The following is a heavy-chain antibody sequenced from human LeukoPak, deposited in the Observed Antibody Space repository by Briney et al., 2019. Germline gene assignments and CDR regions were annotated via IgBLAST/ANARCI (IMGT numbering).Heavy chain of an antibody. D-gene: IGHD2-15*01. CDR2: INHSGST. CDR1: GGSFSGYY. J-gene: IGHJ3*02. Sequence: SQTLSLTCTVYGGSFSGYYWSWIRQPPGKGLEWIGEINHSGSTNYNPSLKSRVTISVDTSKNQFSLKPSSVTAADTAVYYCARDSSADAFDIWGQGTMVTVSS. CDR3: ARDSSADAFDI. V-gene: IGHV4-34*01.